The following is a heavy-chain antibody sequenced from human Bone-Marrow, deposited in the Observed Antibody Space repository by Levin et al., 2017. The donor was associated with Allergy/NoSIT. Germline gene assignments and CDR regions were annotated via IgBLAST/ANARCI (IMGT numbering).Heavy chain of an antibody. V-gene: IGHV1-46*01. CDR3: ARAAVSGRRFDF. CDR1: GYTFTSYY. J-gene: IGHJ4*02. D-gene: IGHD6-19*01. Sequence: ASVKVSCNSSGYTFTSYYMHWVRQAPGQGLEWMGVINPSSGSTTYAQNFQGRVTMTRDTSTSTVYMELSSLISEDTAVYYCARAAVSGRRFDFWGQGTLVIVSS. CDR2: INPSSGST.